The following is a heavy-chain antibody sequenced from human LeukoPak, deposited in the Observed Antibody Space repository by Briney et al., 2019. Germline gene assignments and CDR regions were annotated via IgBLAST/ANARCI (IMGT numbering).Heavy chain of an antibody. D-gene: IGHD3-16*02. Sequence: GASVKVSCKVSGYTLTELSMHWVRQAPGKGLEWMGGFDPGDGETIYAQKFQGRVTMTRNTSISTAYMELSSLRSEDTAVYYCARGGVVADYVWGSYRYWSPYYFDYWGQGTLVTVSS. CDR2: FDPGDGET. CDR3: ARGGVVADYVWGSYRYWSPYYFDY. CDR1: GYTLTELS. V-gene: IGHV1-24*01. J-gene: IGHJ4*02.